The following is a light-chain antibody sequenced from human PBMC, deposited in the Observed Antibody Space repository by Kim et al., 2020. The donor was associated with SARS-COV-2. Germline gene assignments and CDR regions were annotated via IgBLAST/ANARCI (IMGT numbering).Light chain of an antibody. J-gene: IGKJ4*01. CDR3: QPSYSTPLT. V-gene: IGKV1-39*01. Sequence: DIQMTQSPSSLSAFVGDRVTITCRASQSISSYLNWYQQKPGKAPKLLIYGASSLQCGVPSRFSGSGSGTDFTLTISSLQPEDFATYYCQPSYSTPLTFGGGTKVEIK. CDR2: GAS. CDR1: QSISSY.